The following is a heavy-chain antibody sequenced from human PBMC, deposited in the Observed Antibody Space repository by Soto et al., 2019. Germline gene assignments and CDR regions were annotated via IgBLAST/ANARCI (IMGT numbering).Heavy chain of an antibody. V-gene: IGHV4-59*01. CDR3: ARTVTTDYFDY. J-gene: IGHJ4*02. CDR2: IYYSGST. D-gene: IGHD4-4*01. CDR1: GGSISSYY. Sequence: SETLSLTCTVSGGSISSYYWSWIRQPPGKGLEWIGYIYYSGSTNYNPSLKSRVTISVDTSKNQFSLKLSSVTAADTAVYYCARTVTTDYFDYWGQGTLVTVSS.